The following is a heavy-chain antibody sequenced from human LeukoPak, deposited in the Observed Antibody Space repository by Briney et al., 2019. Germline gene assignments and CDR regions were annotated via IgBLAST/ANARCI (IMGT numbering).Heavy chain of an antibody. CDR2: INHSGST. V-gene: IGHV4-34*01. J-gene: IGHJ4*02. Sequence: PSETLSLTCAVYDVSLSGYYWRWIRQPPGKGLEWIGEINHSGSTNYNPSLKSRVTISVDTSKNQFSLNLRYVTAADTAVYYCARVERIAAAYWGQGTLVTVSS. D-gene: IGHD6-13*01. CDR3: ARVERIAAAY. CDR1: DVSLSGYY.